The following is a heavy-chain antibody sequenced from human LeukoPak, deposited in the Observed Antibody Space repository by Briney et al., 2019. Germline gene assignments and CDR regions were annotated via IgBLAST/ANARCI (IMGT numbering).Heavy chain of an antibody. V-gene: IGHV5-51*01. CDR1: GYSFTSYW. CDR3: ARSFLIPHYDFWSGYLLVDPAPDAFDI. J-gene: IGHJ3*02. Sequence: GESLKISCKGSGYSFTSYWIGWVRQMPGKGLEWMGIIYPGDSDTRYSPSFQGQVTISADKSISTAYLQWSSLKASDTAMYYCARSFLIPHYDFWSGYLLVDPAPDAFDIWGQGTMVTVSS. D-gene: IGHD3-3*01. CDR2: IYPGDSDT.